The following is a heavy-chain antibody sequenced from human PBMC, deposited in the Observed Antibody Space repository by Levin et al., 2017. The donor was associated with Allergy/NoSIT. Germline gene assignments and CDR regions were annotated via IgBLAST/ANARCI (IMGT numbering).Heavy chain of an antibody. J-gene: IGHJ3*02. V-gene: IGHV3-15*01. CDR1: GFTFSDVW. D-gene: IGHD1-26*01. CDR2: IKRSADGGTT. CDR3: STGDLSESFHAFDI. Sequence: GGSLRLSCAASGFTFSDVWMTWFRQTPGKGLEWVCRIKRSADGGTTDYAAPVKGRFSISRDDSRSMVFLQMNSLKTDDTAVYYCSTGDLSESFHAFDIWGQGTVVTVSS.